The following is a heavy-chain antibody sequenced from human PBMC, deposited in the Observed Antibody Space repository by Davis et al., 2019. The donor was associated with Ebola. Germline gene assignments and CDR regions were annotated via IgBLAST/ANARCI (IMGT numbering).Heavy chain of an antibody. J-gene: IGHJ4*02. V-gene: IGHV4-59*08. D-gene: IGHD3-10*01. Sequence: SETLSLTCSVSGGSITSFLWTWIRQPPGKGLEWVGCMFYNGDTDYNPSLKSRVIISVDTSKNQFSLKLSSVTAADMAVYYCARSYGSGSYSGTGYWGQGTLVTVSS. CDR1: GGSITSFL. CDR2: MFYNGDT. CDR3: ARSYGSGSYSGTGY.